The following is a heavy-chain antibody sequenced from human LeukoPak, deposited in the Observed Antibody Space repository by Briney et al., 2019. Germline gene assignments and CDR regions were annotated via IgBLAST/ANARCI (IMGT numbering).Heavy chain of an antibody. CDR2: IYYSGST. D-gene: IGHD2-2*01. CDR3: VRSVTRPPEFDY. V-gene: IGHV4-31*03. CDR1: GGSISSGGYY. Sequence: TLSLTCTVSGGSISSGGYYWSWIRQHPGKGLEWIGYIYYSGSTYYNPSLKSRVTISVDTSKNQFSLKLSSVTAADTAVYYCVRSVTRPPEFDYWGQGTLVTVSS. J-gene: IGHJ4*02.